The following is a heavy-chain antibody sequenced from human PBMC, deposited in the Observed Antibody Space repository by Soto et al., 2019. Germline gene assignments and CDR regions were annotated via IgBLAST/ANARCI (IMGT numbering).Heavy chain of an antibody. CDR3: ARLLGDVTTLDY. V-gene: IGHV3-7*01. CDR1: GFTFGSYS. Sequence: GSLRLSCAASGFTFGSYSMSWIRQAPGKGLGWVASIKFDGSAKYYVDSVKGRFTISRDDAKDSLFLYMNSLRAEDTAVYYCARLLGDVTTLDYWGQGTLVTVSS. CDR2: IKFDGSAK. D-gene: IGHD3-10*01. J-gene: IGHJ4*02.